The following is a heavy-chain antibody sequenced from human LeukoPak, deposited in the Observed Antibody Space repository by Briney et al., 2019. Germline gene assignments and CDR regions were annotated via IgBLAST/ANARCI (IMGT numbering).Heavy chain of an antibody. CDR1: GFTFSSYS. CDR2: ISSSSSYI. Sequence: GRSLRLSCAASGFTFSSYSMNWVRQAPGKGPEWVSSISSSSSYIYYADSVKGRFTISRDNAKNSLYLQMNSLRAEDTAVYYCARAQGYYYDSSGYKNWGQGTLVTVSS. CDR3: ARAQGYYYDSSGYKN. J-gene: IGHJ4*02. D-gene: IGHD3-22*01. V-gene: IGHV3-21*01.